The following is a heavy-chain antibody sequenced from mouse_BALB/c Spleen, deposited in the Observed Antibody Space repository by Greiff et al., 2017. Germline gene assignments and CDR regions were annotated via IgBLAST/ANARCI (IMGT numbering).Heavy chain of an antibody. V-gene: IGHV5-4*02. CDR1: GFTFSDYY. CDR2: ISDGGSYT. J-gene: IGHJ3*01. CDR3: ARDLLDAY. D-gene: IGHD2-1*01. Sequence: EVKLMESGGGLVKPGGSLKLSSAASGFTFSDYYMYWVRQTPEKRLEWVATISDGGSYTYYPDSVKERFTISRDNAKNNLYLQMSSLKSEDTAMYYCARDLLDAYWGQGTLVTVSA.